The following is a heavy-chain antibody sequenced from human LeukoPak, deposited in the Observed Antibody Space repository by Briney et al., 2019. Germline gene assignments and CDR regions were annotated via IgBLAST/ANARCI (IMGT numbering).Heavy chain of an antibody. CDR1: GFTLSSYE. CDR3: ARDPPGVVTAFDY. V-gene: IGHV3-48*03. Sequence: GGSLRLSCAASGFTLSSYEMNWVRQAPGKGLEWVSYISRSGSTIYNAESVKGRFTISRDNAKNSLYLQMNSLRAEDTAVYYCARDPPGVVTAFDYWGQGTLVTVSS. J-gene: IGHJ4*02. CDR2: ISRSGSTI. D-gene: IGHD2-21*02.